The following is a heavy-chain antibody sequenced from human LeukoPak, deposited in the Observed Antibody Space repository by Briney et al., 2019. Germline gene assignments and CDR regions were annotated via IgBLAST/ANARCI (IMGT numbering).Heavy chain of an antibody. CDR2: IYYSGST. Sequence: SETLCLTCTVSGGSISSYYWSWVRQPPGKGLEWIGYIYYSGSTNYNPSLKSRVTISVDTSKNQFSLKLSSVTAADTAVDYCARTYSSSWYEGYFDYWGQGTLVTVSS. D-gene: IGHD6-13*01. CDR3: ARTYSSSWYEGYFDY. V-gene: IGHV4-59*01. CDR1: GGSISSYY. J-gene: IGHJ4*02.